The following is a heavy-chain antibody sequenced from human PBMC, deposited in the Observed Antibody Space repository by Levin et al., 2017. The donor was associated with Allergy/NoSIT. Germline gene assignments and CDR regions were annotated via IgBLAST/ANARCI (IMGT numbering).Heavy chain of an antibody. CDR3: GRILSRGSHDEPVDY. Sequence: SGPTLVKPTETLTLTCTVSGISLSDDRMGVSWIRQPPGKALEWLAHIFSNGEKSYRTALKSRLTISMDSFKSQVVLTMVNLDPVDTGTYYCGRILSRGSHDEPVDYWGQGTVITVSS. CDR2: IFSNGEK. J-gene: IGHJ4*02. CDR1: GISLSDDRMG. V-gene: IGHV2-26*01. D-gene: IGHD1-26*01.